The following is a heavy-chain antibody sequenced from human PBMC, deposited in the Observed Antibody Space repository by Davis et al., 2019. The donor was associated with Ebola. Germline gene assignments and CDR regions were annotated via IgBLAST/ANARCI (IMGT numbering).Heavy chain of an antibody. J-gene: IGHJ4*02. Sequence: GESLKISCAASGFTFSSYGMHWVRQAPGKGLEWVAVISYDGSNKYYADSVKGRFTISRDNSKNTLYLQMNSLRAEDTAVYYCAKADHYYGSGSYDYWGQGTLVTVSS. CDR1: GFTFSSYG. V-gene: IGHV3-30*18. CDR2: ISYDGSNK. CDR3: AKADHYYGSGSYDY. D-gene: IGHD3-10*01.